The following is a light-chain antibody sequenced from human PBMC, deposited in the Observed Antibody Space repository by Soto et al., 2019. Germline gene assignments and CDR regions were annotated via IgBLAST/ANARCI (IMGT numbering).Light chain of an antibody. Sequence: EIVLTQSPATLSLSPGERATLSCRASQSVSSYLAWYQQKPGQAPRLLIYDASNRATGIPARFSGSGSGTDFTLTISSLESEDFAVYYCQQRSNWPPKFGQGTKV. CDR3: QQRSNWPPK. CDR2: DAS. V-gene: IGKV3-11*01. CDR1: QSVSSY. J-gene: IGKJ1*01.